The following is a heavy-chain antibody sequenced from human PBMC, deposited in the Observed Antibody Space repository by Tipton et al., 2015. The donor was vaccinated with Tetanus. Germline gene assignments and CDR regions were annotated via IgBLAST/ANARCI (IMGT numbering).Heavy chain of an antibody. CDR3: ARSPRDDYGGNSQFDY. J-gene: IGHJ4*02. Sequence: TLSLTCAVYGGSFSGYYWSWIRQPPGKGLEWIGEINHSESTNYNPSLKSRVTISVDTSKDQFSLKLSSVTAADTAVYYCARSPRDDYGGNSQFDYWGQGTLVTVSS. D-gene: IGHD4-23*01. CDR2: INHSEST. V-gene: IGHV4-34*09. CDR1: GGSFSGYY.